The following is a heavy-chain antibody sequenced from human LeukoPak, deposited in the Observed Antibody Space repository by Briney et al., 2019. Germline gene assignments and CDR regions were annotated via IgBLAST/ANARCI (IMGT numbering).Heavy chain of an antibody. CDR3: ARQGERPGISAY. CDR2: IFSGST. D-gene: IGHD1-26*01. Sequence: SETLSLTCIVSGDSISSSSYYWGWVRQPPGKGLEWIGSIFSGSTYYNPSLKSRVTISLNTSKNQLSLNLGSVTAADTAVYYCARQGERPGISAYWGQGTLVTVSS. V-gene: IGHV4-39*01. J-gene: IGHJ4*02. CDR1: GDSISSSSYY.